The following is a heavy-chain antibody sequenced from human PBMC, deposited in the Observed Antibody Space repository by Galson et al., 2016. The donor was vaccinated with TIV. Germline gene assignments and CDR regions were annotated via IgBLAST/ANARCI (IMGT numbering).Heavy chain of an antibody. Sequence: SLRLSCAASGFTISDYWMNWVRQAPGKGLEWVANINEDGSKIYYVDAVKGRFTISRDNGKNSVYLQMNSLRAEDTAVYYCVRAIAAIASFWGQGTLDTVSS. CDR1: GFTISDYW. D-gene: IGHD6-13*01. J-gene: IGHJ4*02. CDR3: VRAIAAIASF. CDR2: INEDGSKI. V-gene: IGHV3-7*03.